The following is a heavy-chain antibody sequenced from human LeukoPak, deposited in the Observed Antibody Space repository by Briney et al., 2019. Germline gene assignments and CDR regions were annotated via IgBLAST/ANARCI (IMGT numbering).Heavy chain of an antibody. CDR3: AREYSYGYRWFDP. CDR1: GGSISSCY. D-gene: IGHD5-18*01. CDR2: IYYSGST. J-gene: IGHJ5*02. Sequence: SETLSLTCTVSGGSISSCYWSWIRQPPGKGLEWIGYIYYSGSTNYNPSLKSRVAISVDTSKNQFSLKLSSVTAADTAVYYCAREYSYGYRWFDPWGQGTLVTVSS. V-gene: IGHV4-59*01.